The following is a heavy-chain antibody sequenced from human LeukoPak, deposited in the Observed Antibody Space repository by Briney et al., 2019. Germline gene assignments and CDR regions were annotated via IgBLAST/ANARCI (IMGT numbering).Heavy chain of an antibody. CDR1: GYSFTSYW. CDR2: IYPGDSDT. Sequence: GESLKISCKGSGYSFTSYWIGWVRQMPGKGLEWMGIIYPGDSDTRYSPSFQGQVTISADKSISTAYLQWSSLKASDTAMYYCARHRVVYGVVPAGTAADAFDIWGQGTMVTVSS. V-gene: IGHV5-51*01. D-gene: IGHD2-2*01. J-gene: IGHJ3*02. CDR3: ARHRVVYGVVPAGTAADAFDI.